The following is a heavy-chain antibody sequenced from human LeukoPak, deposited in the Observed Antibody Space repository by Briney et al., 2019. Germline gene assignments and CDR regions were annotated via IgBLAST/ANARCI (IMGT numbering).Heavy chain of an antibody. CDR1: GGSISSLSDY. V-gene: IGHV4-39*01. J-gene: IGHJ4*02. D-gene: IGHD5-18*01. CDR3: ARHTRITAPIEY. CDR2: IYYSGST. Sequence: SETLSLTCTVSGGSISSLSDYWGWIRQPPGKGLEWLGSIYYSGSTYYNPSLKSRVTISVDTSKNQFSLKLSSVTAADTAVYYCARHTRITAPIEYWGQGTLVTISS.